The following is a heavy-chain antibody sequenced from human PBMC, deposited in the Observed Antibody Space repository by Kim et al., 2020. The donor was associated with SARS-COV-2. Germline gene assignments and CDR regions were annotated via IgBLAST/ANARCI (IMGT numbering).Heavy chain of an antibody. Sequence: SETLSLTCTVSGGSISSSSYYWGWIRQPPGKGLEWIGSIYYSGSTYYNPSLKSRVTISVDTSKNQFSLKLSSVTAADTAVYYCARQGFVLRFLEWCYFDYWGKGTLVTVSS. D-gene: IGHD3-3*01. J-gene: IGHJ4*02. CDR3: ARQGFVLRFLEWCYFDY. V-gene: IGHV4-39*01. CDR2: IYYSGST. CDR1: GGSISSSSYY.